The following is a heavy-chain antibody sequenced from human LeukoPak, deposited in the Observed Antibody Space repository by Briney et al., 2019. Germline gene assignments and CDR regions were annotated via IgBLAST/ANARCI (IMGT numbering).Heavy chain of an antibody. CDR3: AKDQYSSGYYFDY. J-gene: IGHJ4*02. CDR1: GFTFSSYG. V-gene: IGHV3-30*02. CDR2: IRYDGSNK. D-gene: IGHD6-19*01. Sequence: GGSLRLSCAASGFTFSSYGMHWVRQAPGKGLEWVAFIRYDGSNKYYADSVKGRFTISRDNSKNTLYLQMNSLRAEDTAVYYCAKDQYSSGYYFDYWGQGTLVTVSS.